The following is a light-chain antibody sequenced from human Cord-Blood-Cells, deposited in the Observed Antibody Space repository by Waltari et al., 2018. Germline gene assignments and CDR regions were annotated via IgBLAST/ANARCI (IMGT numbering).Light chain of an antibody. V-gene: IGLV2-11*01. Sequence: QSALTQPRSVSGSPGQSVTISCTGTSSDVGGYNYVSRYQQHPGKAPKLISCYVSKRPSGVLDRCSGSKSGTTASLAISVLQAEEEADYYCCSYAGSYTWVFGGGTKLTVL. CDR1: SSDVGGYNY. J-gene: IGLJ2*01. CDR2: YVS. CDR3: CSYAGSYTWV.